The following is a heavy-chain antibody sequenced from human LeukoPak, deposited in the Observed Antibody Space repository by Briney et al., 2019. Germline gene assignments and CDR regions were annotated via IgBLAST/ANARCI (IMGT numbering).Heavy chain of an antibody. CDR2: INHSGST. Sequence: SETLSLTCAVYGGSFSGYYWSWIRQPPGKGLEWIGEINHSGSTNYNPSLKSRVTISVDTSKKQFSLRLYFVTAADTAVYYCARVSGLNNFDSWGQGTLVTVSS. CDR3: ARVSGLNNFDS. D-gene: IGHD1/OR15-1a*01. V-gene: IGHV4-34*01. J-gene: IGHJ4*02. CDR1: GGSFSGYY.